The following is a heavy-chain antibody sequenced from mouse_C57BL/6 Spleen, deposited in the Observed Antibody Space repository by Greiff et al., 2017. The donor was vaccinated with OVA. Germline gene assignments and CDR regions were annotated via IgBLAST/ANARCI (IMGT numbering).Heavy chain of an antibody. J-gene: IGHJ2*01. D-gene: IGHD1-1*01. CDR2: IDPSDSYT. CDR3: ARPLLRYFDY. CDR1: GYTFTSYW. V-gene: IGHV1-59*01. Sequence: QVQLKQSGAELVRPGTSVKLSCKASGYTFTSYWMHWVKQRPGQGLEWIGVIDPSDSYTNYNQKFKGKATLTVDTSSSTAYMQLSSLTSEDSAVYYCARPLLRYFDYWGQGTTLTVSS.